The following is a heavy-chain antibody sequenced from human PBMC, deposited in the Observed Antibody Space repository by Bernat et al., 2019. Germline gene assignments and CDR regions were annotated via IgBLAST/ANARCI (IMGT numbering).Heavy chain of an antibody. CDR1: GGSISSSSYY. CDR2: IYYSGST. D-gene: IGHD3-3*01. Sequence: QLQLQESGPGLVKPSETLSLTCTVSGGSISSSSYYWGWIRQPPGKGLEWIGSIYYSGSTYYNPSLKSRVTISVDTSKNQFSLKLSSVTAADTAVYYCARHVYDFWSGYYASAGFFQHWGQGTLVTVSS. CDR3: ARHVYDFWSGYYASAGFFQH. V-gene: IGHV4-39*01. J-gene: IGHJ1*01.